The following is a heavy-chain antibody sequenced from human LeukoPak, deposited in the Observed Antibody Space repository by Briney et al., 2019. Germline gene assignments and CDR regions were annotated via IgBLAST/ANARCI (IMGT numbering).Heavy chain of an antibody. J-gene: IGHJ4*02. V-gene: IGHV3-66*01. CDR1: AFTVSSIY. Sequence: TWGSLRLSCAGSAFTVSSIYMIWDGQAPGKGLQWVSVIYSGGTTYYADSVKGRFTISRDNSKNTLHLQMSSLRAEDTAVYYCARDQYSYAHAAHWGQGTLVTVSS. CDR2: IYSGGTT. CDR3: ARDQYSYAHAAH. D-gene: IGHD5-18*01.